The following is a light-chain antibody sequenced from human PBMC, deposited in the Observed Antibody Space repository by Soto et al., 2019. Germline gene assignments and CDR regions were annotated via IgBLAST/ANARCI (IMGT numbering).Light chain of an antibody. Sequence: EIVLTQSPGHLSLSPGARATLSCRASQSVSSSYLAWYQQKPGQAPRLLIYGASSRATGIPGRFSGSGSGTDFTLTISRLEPEDFAVYYCQQYGRSPFTFGPGTKVDIK. V-gene: IGKV3-20*01. J-gene: IGKJ3*01. CDR2: GAS. CDR3: QQYGRSPFT. CDR1: QSVSSSY.